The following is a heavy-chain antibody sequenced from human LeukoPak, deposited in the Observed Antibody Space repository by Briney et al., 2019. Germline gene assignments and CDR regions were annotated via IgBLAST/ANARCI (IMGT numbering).Heavy chain of an antibody. CDR1: GFTFSSYS. D-gene: IGHD3-10*01. CDR3: ARGEAYYGSGSYFANYYGMDV. J-gene: IGHJ6*04. Sequence: GGSLRLSCAASGFTFSSYSMNWVRQAPGKGLEWVSSICSSSSYIYYADSVKGRFTISRDNAKNSLYLQMNSLRTEDTAVYYCARGEAYYGSGSYFANYYGMDVWGKGTTVTVSS. CDR2: ICSSSSYI. V-gene: IGHV3-21*01.